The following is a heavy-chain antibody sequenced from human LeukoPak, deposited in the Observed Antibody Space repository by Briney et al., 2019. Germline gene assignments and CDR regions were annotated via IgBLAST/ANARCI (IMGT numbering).Heavy chain of an antibody. Sequence: PWETLSLTCTVSGGSISSSSYYWGWIRQTPGKGLEWIGSIYYSGSTHYNPSLKSRVTISVDTSKNQFSLKLSSVTAADTAVYYCARRGYGSGSFNRYYFDYWGQGTLVPVSS. CDR3: ARRGYGSGSFNRYYFDY. J-gene: IGHJ4*02. D-gene: IGHD3-10*01. CDR1: GGSISSSSYY. V-gene: IGHV4-39*01. CDR2: IYYSGST.